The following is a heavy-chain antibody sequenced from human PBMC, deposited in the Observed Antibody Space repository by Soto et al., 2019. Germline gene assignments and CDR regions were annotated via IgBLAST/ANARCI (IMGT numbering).Heavy chain of an antibody. CDR2: LYYSESA. CDR3: ARLLGSAADYAFDI. Sequence: PSETLSLTCTVSGGSIRSYYWSWIRQPPGKGLEWIGHLYYSESANYNPSLKSRVTISVDTSKNQFSLRLRSVTAADTAVYYCARLLGSAADYAFDIWGQGTMVTVSS. V-gene: IGHV4-59*08. D-gene: IGHD6-13*01. J-gene: IGHJ3*02. CDR1: GGSIRSYY.